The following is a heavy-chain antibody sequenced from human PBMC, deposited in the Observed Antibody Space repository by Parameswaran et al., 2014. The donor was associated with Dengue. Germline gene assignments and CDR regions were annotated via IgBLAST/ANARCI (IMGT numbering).Heavy chain of an antibody. J-gene: IGHJ4*02. Sequence: WVRQAPGQGLEWVGGITPLFGTAKYAQKFQDRVTITADTPTTTAYMEVSSLRSDDTAVYYCAGGPGTAYWGQGTLVTVSS. CDR3: AGGPGTAY. D-gene: IGHD5-18*01. V-gene: IGHV1-69*06. CDR2: ITPLFGTA.